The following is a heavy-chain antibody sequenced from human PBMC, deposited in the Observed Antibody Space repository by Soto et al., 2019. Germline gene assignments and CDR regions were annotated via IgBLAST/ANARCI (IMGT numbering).Heavy chain of an antibody. V-gene: IGHV3-7*01. CDR2: IKHDGSEK. Sequence: GGSLRLSCAASGFTFSSYWMSWVRQAPGKGLEWVANIKHDGSEKYFANSVKGRFTISRDNAQNSLWLQMNSLGVEDTAVYFCARDESRIYYRDVWGKGTTVNVS. CDR3: ARDESRIYYRDV. J-gene: IGHJ6*03. CDR1: GFTFSSYW.